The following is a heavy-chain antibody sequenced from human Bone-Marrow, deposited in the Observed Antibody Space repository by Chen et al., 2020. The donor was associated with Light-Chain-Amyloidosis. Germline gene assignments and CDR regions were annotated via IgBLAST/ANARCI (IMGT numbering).Heavy chain of an antibody. CDR2: VYYGGST. Sequence: QLQLQEAGPGLVKPSETLSLTCTISGGSITSSGYYWGWFRQPPGKGLEWVATVYYGGSTYYNPALKNRVLISVDTSRNQFSLKLASVTASDTAVYFCARNCTSEIRGGWFDAWGPGTLVTVSS. V-gene: IGHV4-39*01. CDR3: ARNCTSEIRGGWFDA. J-gene: IGHJ5*02. D-gene: IGHD2-8*01. CDR1: GGSITSSGYY.